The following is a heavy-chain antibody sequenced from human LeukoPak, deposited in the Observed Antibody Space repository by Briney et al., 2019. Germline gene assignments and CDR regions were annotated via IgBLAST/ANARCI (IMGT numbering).Heavy chain of an antibody. CDR1: GGTFSSYA. V-gene: IGHV1-69*13. Sequence: SVKVSCKASGGTFSSYAISWVRQAPGQGLEWMGGIIPIFGTANYAQKFQSRVTITADESTSTAYMELSSLRSEDTAVYYCARDRRDFWSGYYRSYYFDYWGQGTLVTVSS. CDR3: ARDRRDFWSGYYRSYYFDY. J-gene: IGHJ4*02. CDR2: IIPIFGTA. D-gene: IGHD3-3*01.